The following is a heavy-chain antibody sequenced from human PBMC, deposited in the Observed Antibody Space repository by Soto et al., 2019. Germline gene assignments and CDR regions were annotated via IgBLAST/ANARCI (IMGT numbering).Heavy chain of an antibody. CDR1: GGSFSGYY. D-gene: IGHD5-12*01. CDR3: GRGRARRDGYNYGGGAYYYYGMDV. Sequence: SETLSLTCAVYGGSFSGYYWSWIRQPPGKGLEWIGEINHSGSTNYNPSLKSRVTISVDTSKNQFSLKLSSVTAADTAVYYWGRGRARRDGYNYGGGAYYYYGMDVWGQGTTVTVSS. J-gene: IGHJ6*02. CDR2: INHSGST. V-gene: IGHV4-34*01.